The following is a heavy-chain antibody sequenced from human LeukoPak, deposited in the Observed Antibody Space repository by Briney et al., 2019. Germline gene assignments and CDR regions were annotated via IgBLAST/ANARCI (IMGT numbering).Heavy chain of an antibody. D-gene: IGHD3-10*01. J-gene: IGHJ4*02. CDR2: MNPNSGNT. CDR1: GYTFTSYG. V-gene: IGHV1-8*03. CDR3: ARGSGSYYYFDY. Sequence: ASVKVSCKASGYTFTSYGINWVRQATGQGLEWMGWMNPNSGNTGYAQKFQGRVTITRNTSISTAYMELSSLRSEDTAVYYCARGSGSYYYFDYWGQGTLVTVSS.